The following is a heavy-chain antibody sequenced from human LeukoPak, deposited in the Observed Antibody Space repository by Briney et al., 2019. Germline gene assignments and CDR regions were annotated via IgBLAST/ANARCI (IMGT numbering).Heavy chain of an antibody. V-gene: IGHV1-69*13. CDR3: ASAVAPVWDWFDP. CDR2: IIPIFGTA. CDR1: GGTFRSYP. J-gene: IGHJ5*02. D-gene: IGHD6-19*01. Sequence: SVKVSCKPSGGTFRSYPISSVRQAPGRGLEWVGGIIPIFGTANYAQKFQGRVTITADESTSTAYMELSSLRSEDTAVYYCASAVAPVWDWFDPWGQGTLVTVSS.